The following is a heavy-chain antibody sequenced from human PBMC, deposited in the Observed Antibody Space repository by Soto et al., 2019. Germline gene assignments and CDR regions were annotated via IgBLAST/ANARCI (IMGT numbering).Heavy chain of an antibody. CDR1: GFTFSSYA. V-gene: IGHV3-23*01. CDR3: AKDRGVYEVAASFDY. D-gene: IGHD3-10*01. Sequence: GGSLRLSCAASGFTFSSYAMSWVRQAPGKGLERVSAISGSGGSTYYADSVKGRFTISRDNSKNTLYLQMNSLRAEDTAVYYCAKDRGVYEVAASFDYWGQGTLVTVSS. CDR2: ISGSGGST. J-gene: IGHJ4*02.